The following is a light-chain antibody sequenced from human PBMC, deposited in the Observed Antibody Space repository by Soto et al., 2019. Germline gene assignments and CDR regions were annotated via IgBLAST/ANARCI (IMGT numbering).Light chain of an antibody. V-gene: IGKV3-20*01. CDR1: QSVSSSY. CDR2: GAS. J-gene: IGKJ3*01. CDR3: QQYGSSFT. Sequence: EIVLTQSPGTLSLSPGERGTLSCRASQSVSSSYLAWYQQKPGQAPRLLIYGASSRATGIPDRFSGSGSGTDFTLTISRLEPEDFAVYYCQQYGSSFTFGPGTKVDI.